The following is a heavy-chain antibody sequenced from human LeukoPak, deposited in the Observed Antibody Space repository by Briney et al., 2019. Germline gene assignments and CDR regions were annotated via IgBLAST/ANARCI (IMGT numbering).Heavy chain of an antibody. D-gene: IGHD3-16*01. CDR3: ATDIARRPGGGDYLDY. J-gene: IGHJ4*02. CDR1: GYTLTELS. V-gene: IGHV1-24*01. Sequence: ASVKVSCKVCGYTLTELSMHWVRQAPGKGLEWMGGFDPEGGETIYAQKFQGRVTMTEDTSTDTAYMELSSLRSEDTAVYYCATDIARRPGGGDYLDYWGQGTLVTVSS. CDR2: FDPEGGET.